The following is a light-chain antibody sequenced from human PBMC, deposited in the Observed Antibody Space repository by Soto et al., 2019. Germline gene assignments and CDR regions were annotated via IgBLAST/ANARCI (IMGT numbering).Light chain of an antibody. CDR1: SDTIVTNY. J-gene: IGLJ2*01. Sequence: NFMLTQPHSVSESPGKTVTISCTGTSDTIVTNYVQWYQQRPGSAPTTVIYEDTQRPSGVPDRFSGSIDRSSNSASLTISGLQTEDQADYFCQSSDSSNHVVFGGGPKVTVL. CDR3: QSSDSSNHVV. CDR2: EDT. V-gene: IGLV6-57*02.